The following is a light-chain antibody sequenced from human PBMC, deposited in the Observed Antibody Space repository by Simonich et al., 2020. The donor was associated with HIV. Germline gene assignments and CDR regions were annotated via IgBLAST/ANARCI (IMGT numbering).Light chain of an antibody. J-gene: IGKJ1*01. CDR2: WAS. CDR1: QSVLSSSNNKNY. V-gene: IGKV4-1*01. Sequence: DIVMTQSPDSLAVSLGERANINCKSSQSVLSSSNNKNYLTWYQQKPGQPPKLLIYWASTRESGVPDRFSASGSGTDFTLTISSLQAEDVAIYYCQQYYSTPPTFGQGTKVEIK. CDR3: QQYYSTPPT.